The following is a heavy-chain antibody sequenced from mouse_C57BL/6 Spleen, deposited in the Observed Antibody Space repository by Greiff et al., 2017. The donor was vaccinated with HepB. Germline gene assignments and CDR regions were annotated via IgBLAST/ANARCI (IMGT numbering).Heavy chain of an antibody. CDR1: GYTFTSYW. J-gene: IGHJ4*01. CDR2: IYPGNSDT. V-gene: IGHV1-5*01. Sequence: DVQLQESGTVLARPGASVKMSCKTSGYTFTSYWMHWVKQRPGQGLEWIGAIYPGNSDTSYNQKFKGKAKLTAVTSASTAYMELSSLTNEDSAVYYCTITTVAPYAMDYWGQGTSVTVSS. CDR3: TITTVAPYAMDY. D-gene: IGHD1-1*01.